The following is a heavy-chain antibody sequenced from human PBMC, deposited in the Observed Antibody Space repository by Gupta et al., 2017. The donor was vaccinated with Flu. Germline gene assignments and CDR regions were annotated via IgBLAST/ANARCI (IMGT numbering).Heavy chain of an antibody. J-gene: IGHJ6*02. V-gene: IGHV3-21*01. CDR3: AREVDGYYDYYGMDV. D-gene: IGHD3-9*01. Sequence: VQLVESGGGLVKLGGSMSRSCEASGLPFRSSSMICVRQAPGTGLDWVSSITGSSSYISYADSVKGRFTISRDNAKNSLFLKMNSLRAEDTAVYYCAREVDGYYDYYGMDVWGQGTTVTVSS. CDR1: GLPFRSSS. CDR2: ITGSSSYI.